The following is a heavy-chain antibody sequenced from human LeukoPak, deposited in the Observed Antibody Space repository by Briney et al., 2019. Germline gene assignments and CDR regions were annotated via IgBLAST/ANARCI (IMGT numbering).Heavy chain of an antibody. CDR2: ISSGGGST. D-gene: IGHD2-21*02. Sequence: GGSLRLSCAASGFTFTSYSMNWVRQAPGKGLEWVSTISSGGGSTYYADSVKGRSTISRDNSKNTLYLQVNSLRAEDTAVYYCAKEGRCGGDCYYFDYWGQGTLVTVSS. V-gene: IGHV3-23*01. CDR1: GFTFTSYS. CDR3: AKEGRCGGDCYYFDY. J-gene: IGHJ4*02.